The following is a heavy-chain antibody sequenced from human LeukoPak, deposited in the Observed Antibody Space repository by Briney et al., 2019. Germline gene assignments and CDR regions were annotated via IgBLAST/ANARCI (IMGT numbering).Heavy chain of an antibody. Sequence: PGGSLRLSCAASGFTFSSYAMSWVRQPPGKGLEWIGEINHSGSTNYNPSLKSRVTISVDTSKNQFSLKLSSVTAADTAVYYCARNAPPHYDILTGYYFFDYWGQGTLVTVSS. J-gene: IGHJ4*02. CDR2: INHSGST. CDR1: GFTFSSYA. D-gene: IGHD3-9*01. V-gene: IGHV4-34*01. CDR3: ARNAPPHYDILTGYYFFDY.